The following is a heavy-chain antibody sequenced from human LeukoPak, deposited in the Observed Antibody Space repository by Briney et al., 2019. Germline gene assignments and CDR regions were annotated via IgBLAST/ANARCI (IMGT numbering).Heavy chain of an antibody. CDR3: ARHYGSGTFPLDY. CDR1: GGSISSYY. D-gene: IGHD3-10*01. Sequence: SETLSLTCSVSGGSISSYYWSWIRQPPGQGLEWIGYIHYSGSTSYNPSLKSRVTISVDTSKNQLSLKLSSVTAADTAVYYCARHYGSGTFPLDYWGQGTLVTVSS. V-gene: IGHV4-59*08. J-gene: IGHJ4*02. CDR2: IHYSGST.